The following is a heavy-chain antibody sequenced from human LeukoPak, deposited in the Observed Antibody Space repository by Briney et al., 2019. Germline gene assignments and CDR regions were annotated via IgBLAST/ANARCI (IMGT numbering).Heavy chain of an antibody. J-gene: IGHJ6*02. CDR1: GFTFSTYG. V-gene: IGHV3-33*01. CDR3: ARALNLQHSSTWYPTLGYGMDV. D-gene: IGHD6-13*01. Sequence: PGGSLRLSCAASGFTFSTYGMHWVRQAPGKGLEWVTVISYDGRHKYYADSVKGRFTISRDNSKNTLYLEMVSLRAEDTAVYYCARALNLQHSSTWYPTLGYGMDVWGQGTTVTVSS. CDR2: ISYDGRHK.